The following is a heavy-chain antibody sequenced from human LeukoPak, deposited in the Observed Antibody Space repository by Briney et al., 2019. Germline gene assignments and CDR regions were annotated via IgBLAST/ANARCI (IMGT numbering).Heavy chain of an antibody. CDR3: ATNILVRDIINWFDP. J-gene: IGHJ5*02. CDR2: INPNSGGT. Sequence: ASVKVSCKASGYTFAGYYMHWVRQAPGQGLEWMGWINPNSGGTNYAQKFQGRVTMTRDTSISTAYMELSSLRYDDTAVYYCATNILVRDIINWFDPWGQGTLVTVSS. V-gene: IGHV1-2*02. D-gene: IGHD3-10*01. CDR1: GYTFAGYY.